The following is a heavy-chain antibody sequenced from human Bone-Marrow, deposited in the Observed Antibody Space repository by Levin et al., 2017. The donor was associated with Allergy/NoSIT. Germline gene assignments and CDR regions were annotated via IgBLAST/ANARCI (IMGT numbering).Heavy chain of an antibody. Sequence: PSETLSLTCAVSGGSMSNHYWGWIRQSPAKGLEWIGYVYYSGSTTYNASLKSRVTISIDTSKNQFSLELTSVTAADTAIYYCARRRGGYGEGEFNYWGQGTPVGVSS. CDR3: ARRRGGYGEGEFNY. J-gene: IGHJ4*02. CDR2: VYYSGST. V-gene: IGHV4-59*11. D-gene: IGHD3-10*01. CDR1: GGSMSNHY.